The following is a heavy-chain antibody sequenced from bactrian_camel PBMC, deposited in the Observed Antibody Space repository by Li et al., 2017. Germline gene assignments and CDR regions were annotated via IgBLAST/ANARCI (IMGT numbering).Heavy chain of an antibody. D-gene: IGHD2*01. CDR3: AAMRACEWYPSFVQS. Sequence: VQLVESGGGSVQPGGSLRLSCTASYRTYCMAWFRQTPGKEREGVARISRGGITTYADSVQGRFTISRDNVKNTLYLQMSDLKPEDTAMYYRAAMRACEWYPSFVQSWGQGTQVTVS. V-gene: IGHV3S53*01. CDR1: YRTYC. J-gene: IGHJ4*01. CDR2: ISRGGIT.